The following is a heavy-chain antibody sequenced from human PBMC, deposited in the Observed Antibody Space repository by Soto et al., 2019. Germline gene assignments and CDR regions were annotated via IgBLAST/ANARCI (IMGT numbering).Heavy chain of an antibody. V-gene: IGHV1-3*01. CDR1: GYTFTSYA. CDR3: ARDLGGWPDY. Sequence: QVQLVQSGAEVKKPGASVKVSCKTSGYTFTSYAMHWVRQAPGQRLEWMGWINAGNGNTKYSQKFQGRVTITIDTFARTAYMELSSLRSEDTANCARDLGGWPDYWGQGTLVTVSS. CDR2: INAGNGNT. D-gene: IGHD6-19*01. J-gene: IGHJ4*02.